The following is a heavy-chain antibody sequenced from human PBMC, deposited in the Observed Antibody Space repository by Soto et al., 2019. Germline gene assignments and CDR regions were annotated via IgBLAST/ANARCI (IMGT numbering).Heavy chain of an antibody. J-gene: IGHJ5*02. CDR3: ARAGIVATTQLGWFDP. CDR1: GFTFSNYG. V-gene: IGHV3-33*01. Sequence: QVQLVESGGGVVQPGRSLRLSCTAFGFTFSNYGIHWVRQAPGKGLEWVAVIWPDGNNKNYPDSVKGRFTISRDNSKNTLYLQMDSLRAEDTAVYYCARAGIVATTQLGWFDPWGQGTLVTVSS. D-gene: IGHD1-26*01. CDR2: IWPDGNNK.